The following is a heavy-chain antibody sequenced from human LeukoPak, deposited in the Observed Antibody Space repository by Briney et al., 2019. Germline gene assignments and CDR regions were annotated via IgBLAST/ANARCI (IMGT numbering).Heavy chain of an antibody. Sequence: SETLSLTCTVSSGSVSSGSYYWSWIRQPPGKGLEWIGYIYYSGSTNYNPSLKSRVTISVDTSKNQFSLKLSSVTAADTAVYYCARDYGDHGQDYYYYYGMDVWGKGTTVTVSS. J-gene: IGHJ6*04. CDR1: SGSVSSGSYY. V-gene: IGHV4-61*01. CDR2: IYYSGST. CDR3: ARDYGDHGQDYYYYYGMDV. D-gene: IGHD4-17*01.